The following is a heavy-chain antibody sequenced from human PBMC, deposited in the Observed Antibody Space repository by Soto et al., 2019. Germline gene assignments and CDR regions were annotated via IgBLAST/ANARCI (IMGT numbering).Heavy chain of an antibody. CDR2: IDWDDDK. Sequence: SGPTLVNPTQTLTLTCTFSGFSLSTSGMCVSWIRQPPGKALEWLARIDWDDDKYYSTSLKTRLTISKDTSKNQVVLTMTNMDPVDTATYYCARATYYYDSSGYAAYYFDYWGQGTLVTVPS. V-gene: IGHV2-70*11. CDR1: GFSLSTSGMC. CDR3: ARATYYYDSSGYAAYYFDY. J-gene: IGHJ4*02. D-gene: IGHD3-22*01.